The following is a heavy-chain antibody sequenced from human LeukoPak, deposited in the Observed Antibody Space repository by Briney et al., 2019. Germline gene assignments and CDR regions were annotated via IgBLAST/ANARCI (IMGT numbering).Heavy chain of an antibody. CDR3: ARGTEDYDFWSGYLHYFDY. J-gene: IGHJ4*02. CDR2: INPDSGGT. CDR1: GYTFTDYY. D-gene: IGHD3-3*01. Sequence: GASVKVSCKASGYTFTDYYMHWVRQAPGQGLEWMGWINPDSGGTNYAQKFQGRVTMTRDTSISTAYMELSRLRSDDTAVYYCARGTEDYDFWSGYLHYFDYWGQGTLVTVSS. V-gene: IGHV1-2*02.